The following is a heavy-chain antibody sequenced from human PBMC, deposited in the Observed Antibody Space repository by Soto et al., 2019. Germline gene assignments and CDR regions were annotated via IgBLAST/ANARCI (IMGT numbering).Heavy chain of an antibody. CDR3: ARDFGVVPMHNWFDP. Sequence: SETLSLTCSVSGGSISSGDYYWSWIRQPPGKGLEWIGYIYYSGSTYYNPSLKSRVTISVDTSKNQFSLKLSSVTAADTAVYYCARDFGVVPMHNWFDPWGQGTLVTVSS. V-gene: IGHV4-30-4*01. CDR1: GGSISSGDYY. CDR2: IYYSGST. J-gene: IGHJ5*02. D-gene: IGHD3-3*01.